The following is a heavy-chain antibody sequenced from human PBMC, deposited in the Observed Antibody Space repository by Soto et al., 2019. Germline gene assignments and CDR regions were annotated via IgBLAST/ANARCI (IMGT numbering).Heavy chain of an antibody. D-gene: IGHD7-27*01. Sequence: QVQLQESGPGLVKPSQTLSLTCTVSGGSISTVDYWWSWIRQSPDMGLEWIGHIYDGGRTYNNPSLESRGTMSVDTSKSQLSLTLSSVSAADTAVYYCARGPSGDKLDSWGQGTMVTVSS. CDR1: GGSISTVDYW. CDR2: IYDGGRT. CDR3: ARGPSGDKLDS. V-gene: IGHV4-30-4*01. J-gene: IGHJ4*02.